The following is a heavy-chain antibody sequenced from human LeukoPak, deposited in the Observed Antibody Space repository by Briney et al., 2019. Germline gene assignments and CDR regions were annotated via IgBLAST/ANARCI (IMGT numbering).Heavy chain of an antibody. J-gene: IGHJ5*02. V-gene: IGHV3-66*01. Sequence: GGSLSLSCAASAFPFTKYWMQCVRQAPGKGLEWVSVIYSGGRADYADSVKGRSTISRDNSKDTLYLQMNSLRDQETAVYYCAGSGDTYYYDSSGLGPWGQGTLVTVSS. CDR1: AFPFTKYW. D-gene: IGHD3-22*01. CDR2: IYSGGRA. CDR3: AGSGDTYYYDSSGLGP.